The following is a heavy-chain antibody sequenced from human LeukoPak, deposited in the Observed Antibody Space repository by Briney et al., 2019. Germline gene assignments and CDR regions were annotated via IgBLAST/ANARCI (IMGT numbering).Heavy chain of an antibody. J-gene: IGHJ6*03. V-gene: IGHV3-74*01. Sequence: GRSLRLSCAASGFTFSSYWMHWVRQAPGKGLVWVSRINSDGSSTSYADSVKGRFTISRDNAKNTLYLQMNSLRAEDTAVYYCARADYYYYYYMDVWGKGTTVTISS. CDR3: ARADYYYYYYMDV. CDR2: INSDGSST. CDR1: GFTFSSYW.